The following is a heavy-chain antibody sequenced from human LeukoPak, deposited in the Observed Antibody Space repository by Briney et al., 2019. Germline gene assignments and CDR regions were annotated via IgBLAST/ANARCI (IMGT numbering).Heavy chain of an antibody. V-gene: IGHV4-30-4*01. CDR2: IYYSGST. CDR3: AGEGLTGDLFPPILGPTQAENYFDY. Sequence: SETLSLTCTVSGGSISSGDSYWSWIRQPPGKGLEWIGYIYYSGSTYYNPSLKSRVTISVDTSKNQFSLKLSSVTAADTAVYYWAGEGLTGDLFPPILGPTQAENYFDYWGQRTLFPSPQ. J-gene: IGHJ4*02. D-gene: IGHD7-27*01. CDR1: GGSISSGDSY.